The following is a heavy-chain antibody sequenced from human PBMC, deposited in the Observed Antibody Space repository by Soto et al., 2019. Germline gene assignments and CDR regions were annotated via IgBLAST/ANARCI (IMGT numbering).Heavy chain of an antibody. J-gene: IGHJ6*02. D-gene: IGHD6-13*01. CDR1: GFTFRSYV. CDR2: ISGTGGDR. V-gene: IGHV3-23*01. Sequence: HPGGSLRLSCTASGFTFRSYVMSWVRQAPGRGLEWVSSISGTGGDRNYADSVKGRFTVSGDNSKNTLFLQMNSLRAEDTAVYYCAKDRSSSSFLRYYYYGMDVWGQGTTVTVAS. CDR3: AKDRSSSSFLRYYYYGMDV.